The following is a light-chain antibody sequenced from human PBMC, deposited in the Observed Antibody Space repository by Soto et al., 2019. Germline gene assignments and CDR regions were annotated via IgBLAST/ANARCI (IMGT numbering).Light chain of an antibody. CDR3: QQSFRTPFT. CDR1: QSISSY. Sequence: DIQMTQSPSSLSASVGDRVTITCQASQSISSYLNWYQQKPGKAPKLLVYAASRLQSGVPSRFSGTGSGTDFTLTISSLQPEDFATYYCQQSFRTPFTFGPGTKVDIK. CDR2: AAS. V-gene: IGKV1-39*01. J-gene: IGKJ3*01.